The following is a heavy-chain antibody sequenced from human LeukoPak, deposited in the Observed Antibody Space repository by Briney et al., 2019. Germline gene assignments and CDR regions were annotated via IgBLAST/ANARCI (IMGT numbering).Heavy chain of an antibody. CDR3: AKNYYDSSGWDHLDY. V-gene: IGHV3-23*01. Sequence: GGSLRLSCAASGFTFKTYGMTWVRQAPGKGLEWVSSTSVSGGGTYYADSVKGRFTISRDNSKNTLFLQMNSLRAEDTAIYYCAKNYYDSSGWDHLDYWGQGTLVTVSS. CDR2: TSVSGGGT. D-gene: IGHD3-22*01. CDR1: GFTFKTYG. J-gene: IGHJ4*02.